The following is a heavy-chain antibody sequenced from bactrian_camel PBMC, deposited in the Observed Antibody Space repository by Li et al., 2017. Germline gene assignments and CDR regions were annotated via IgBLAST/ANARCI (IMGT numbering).Heavy chain of an antibody. CDR2: IDSDGGT. J-gene: IGHJ4*01. CDR1: GFTFSSFY. CDR3: NLRSGRGSWDDY. V-gene: IGHV3S40*01. Sequence: VQLVESGGGLVQPGGSLRLSCVASGFTFSSFYMSWVRQAPGKEREGVAAIDSDGGTSYAASVKGRFTVSKDNAKNTVYLQMTSLKPEDTAMCYCNLRSGRGSWDDYWGQGTQVTVS. D-gene: IGHD2*01.